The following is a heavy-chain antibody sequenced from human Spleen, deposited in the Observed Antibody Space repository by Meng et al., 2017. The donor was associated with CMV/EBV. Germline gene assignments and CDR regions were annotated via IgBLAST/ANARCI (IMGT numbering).Heavy chain of an antibody. CDR3: AKDGDYFDSSGMDY. CDR2: IRFDGNKK. CDR1: GFTFSNYG. D-gene: IGHD4-23*01. J-gene: IGHJ4*02. Sequence: GESLKISFAASGFTFSNYGMHWVRQAPGKGLEWVAFIRFDGNKKNYAESVKGRFTISRDNSKNTVSLQMNSLRTEDTAVYYCAKDGDYFDSSGMDYWGQGTLVTVSS. V-gene: IGHV3-30*02.